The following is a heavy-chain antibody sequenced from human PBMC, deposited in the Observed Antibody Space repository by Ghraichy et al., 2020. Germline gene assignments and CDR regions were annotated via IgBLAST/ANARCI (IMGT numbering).Heavy chain of an antibody. D-gene: IGHD2-2*01. CDR3: ARELSPTATYYYAMDV. CDR1: GFAFSNYA. V-gene: IGHV3-30*04. CDR2: FSYDGRGR. Sequence: LSLTCAASGFAFSNYAMHWVRQAPGKGLEWVADFSYDGRGRFYADSVKGRYTISRDNSRNTLYLQTNSLRVEDTAVYYCARELSPTATYYYAMDVWGQRTTVTVSS. J-gene: IGHJ6*02.